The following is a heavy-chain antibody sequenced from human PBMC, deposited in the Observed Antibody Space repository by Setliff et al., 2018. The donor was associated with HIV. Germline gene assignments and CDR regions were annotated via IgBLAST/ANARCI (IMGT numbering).Heavy chain of an antibody. J-gene: IGHJ5*02. CDR3: VRPASYNPGSRFDP. CDR2: IYYGRSS. V-gene: IGHV4-59*08. D-gene: IGHD1-20*01. CDR1: GGSISDYY. Sequence: SETLSLTCTVSGGSISDYYWSWIRQPPGKGLEWIGYIYYGRSSKYNPSLESRVTISGDTSKNQFSLRLTSVTAADTAVYYCVRPASYNPGSRFDPWGQGTLVTVSS.